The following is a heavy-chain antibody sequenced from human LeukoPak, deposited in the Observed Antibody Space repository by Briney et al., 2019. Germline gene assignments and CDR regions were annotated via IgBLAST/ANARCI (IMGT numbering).Heavy chain of an antibody. J-gene: IGHJ4*02. CDR1: GFTFSSCA. CDR3: ARVEASGYDYGAFDY. V-gene: IGHV3-30*04. D-gene: IGHD5-12*01. Sequence: GGSLRLSCAASGFTFSSCAMHWVRQAPGKGLEWVAVISYDGSNKYYADSVKGRFTISRDNAKNSLYLQMNSLRAEDTAVYYCARVEASGYDYGAFDYWGQGTLVTVSS. CDR2: ISYDGSNK.